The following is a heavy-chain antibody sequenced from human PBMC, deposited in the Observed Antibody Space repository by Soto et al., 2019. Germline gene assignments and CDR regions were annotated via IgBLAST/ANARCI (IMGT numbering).Heavy chain of an antibody. V-gene: IGHV4-31*03. CDR1: GGSISSGGYY. D-gene: IGHD2-8*01. CDR3: ARVTVLMVYAPTYFDY. J-gene: IGHJ4*02. CDR2: IYYSGST. Sequence: SETLSLTCTVSGGSISSGGYYWSWIRQHPGKGLEWIGYIYYSGSTYYNPSLKSRVTISVDTSKNQFSLKLSSVTAADTAVYYCARVTVLMVYAPTYFDYWGQGTLVTVSS.